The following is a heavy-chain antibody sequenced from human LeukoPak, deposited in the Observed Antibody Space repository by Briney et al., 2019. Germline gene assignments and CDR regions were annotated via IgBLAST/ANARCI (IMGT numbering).Heavy chain of an antibody. CDR3: AKDRAAATYYFDY. J-gene: IGHJ4*02. Sequence: GGSLRLSCAASGFTFSSYGMHWVRQAPGKGLEWVAVIWYDGSNKYYADSVKGRFTISRDNSKNTLYLQMNSLRAEDTAVYYCAKDRAAATYYFDYWGQGTLVTVSS. CDR2: IWYDGSNK. D-gene: IGHD6-13*01. CDR1: GFTFSSYG. V-gene: IGHV3-30*02.